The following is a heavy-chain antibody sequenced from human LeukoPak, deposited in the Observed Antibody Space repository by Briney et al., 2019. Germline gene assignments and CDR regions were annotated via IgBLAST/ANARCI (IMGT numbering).Heavy chain of an antibody. Sequence: GGSLRLSCEVSGFDVRSNYMSRVRQAPGKGLEWVAVIYSGAFTSYADSVRGRFTISRNDSKNTMSLQLNSLGTEDTAVYYCARGADYCSGDSCHWDQRSRYGMDVWGQGTTVIVSS. J-gene: IGHJ6*02. CDR2: IYSGAFT. CDR3: ARGADYCSGDSCHWDQRSRYGMDV. CDR1: GFDVRSNY. V-gene: IGHV3-66*01. D-gene: IGHD2-15*01.